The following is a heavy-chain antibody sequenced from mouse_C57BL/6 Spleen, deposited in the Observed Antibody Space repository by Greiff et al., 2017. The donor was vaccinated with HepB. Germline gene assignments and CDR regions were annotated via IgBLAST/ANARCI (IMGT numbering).Heavy chain of an antibody. CDR1: GFTFSSYA. J-gene: IGHJ2*01. D-gene: IGHD2-3*01. CDR3: AREGVDGYYGY. V-gene: IGHV5-4*01. CDR2: ISDGGSYT. Sequence: DVMLVESGGGLVKPGGSLKLSCAASGFTFSSYAMSWVRQTPEKRLEWVATISDGGSYTYYPDNVKGRFTISRDNAKNNLYLQMSHLKSEDTAMYYCAREGVDGYYGYWGQGTTLTVSS.